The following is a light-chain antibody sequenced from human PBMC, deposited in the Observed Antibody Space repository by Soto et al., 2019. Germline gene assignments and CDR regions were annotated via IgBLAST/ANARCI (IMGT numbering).Light chain of an antibody. CDR2: DVT. CDR1: SSDIGHYDY. J-gene: IGLJ3*02. CDR3: CSYAGSYLWV. V-gene: IGLV2-11*01. Sequence: QSALTQPASVSGSPGQSITISCTGTSSDIGHYDYVSWYQQHPGKAPKLMIYDVTKRPSGVPDRFSGSKSGNTAFLTISGLQAEDEADYYCCSYAGSYLWVFGGGTKVTVL.